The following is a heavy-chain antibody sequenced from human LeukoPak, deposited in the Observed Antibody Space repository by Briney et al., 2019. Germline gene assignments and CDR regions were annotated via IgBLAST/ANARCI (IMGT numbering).Heavy chain of an antibody. D-gene: IGHD7-27*01. CDR1: GFTFNTYT. Sequence: PGGSLRLSCAASGFTFNTYTMDWVRQAPGKWLEWVSSISRSSSYIYYSDSVKGRFTMSRDNAKNSLYLQMNSLRAEDTAVYYCARGTLGLNPDIFEEWGQGTLVTVSS. V-gene: IGHV3-21*01. CDR2: ISRSSSYI. CDR3: ARGTLGLNPDIFEE. J-gene: IGHJ4*02.